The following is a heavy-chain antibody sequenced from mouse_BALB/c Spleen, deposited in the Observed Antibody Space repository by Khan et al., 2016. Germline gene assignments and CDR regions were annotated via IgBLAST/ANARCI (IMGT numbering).Heavy chain of an antibody. D-gene: IGHD1-1*01. J-gene: IGHJ4*01. CDR1: GYSFTSYW. CDR2: IYPGKSDN. V-gene: IGHV1-5*01. CDR3: TNSYGSHDVGDY. Sequence: VQLQQSGTVLARPGASVKMSCKASGYSFTSYWMHWVKQRPGQGLEWIGAIYPGKSDNRYNQKFKGKAKLTAVTSASTAYMELSILTTEDSAVEYATNSYGSHDVGDYWGQGTSETVAS.